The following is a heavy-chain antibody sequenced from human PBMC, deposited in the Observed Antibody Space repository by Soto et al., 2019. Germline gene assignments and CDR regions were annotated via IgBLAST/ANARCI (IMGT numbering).Heavy chain of an antibody. D-gene: IGHD6-19*01. J-gene: IGHJ6*02. CDR2: IYSGGST. CDR3: AREGRGSGWFSMDV. CDR1: DVNGSSNC. V-gene: IGHV3-53*01. Sequence: GSQIRSYAGSDVNGSSNCMSWIRQEPGKGLEWVSVIYSGGSTYYADSVKGRFTISRDNSKNTLYLQMNSLRAEDTAVYYCAREGRGSGWFSMDVWGQGTTVTVSS.